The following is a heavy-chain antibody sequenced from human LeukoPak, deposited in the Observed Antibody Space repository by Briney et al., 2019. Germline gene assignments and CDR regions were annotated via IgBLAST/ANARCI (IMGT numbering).Heavy chain of an antibody. D-gene: IGHD6-13*01. V-gene: IGHV3-23*01. CDR3: AKQQQVAYRYFDY. Sequence: GGSLRLSCAASGSAFSRSWIHWVRQAPGKGLEWVSAISGSGGYTYYSDSVRGRFTISRDISKNTLYLQMSSLRAEDTAVYYCAKQQQVAYRYFDYWGQGTLVTVSS. CDR2: ISGSGGYT. J-gene: IGHJ4*02. CDR1: GSAFSRSW.